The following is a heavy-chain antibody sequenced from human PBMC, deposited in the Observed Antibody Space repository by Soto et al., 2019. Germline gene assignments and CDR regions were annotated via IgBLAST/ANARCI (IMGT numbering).Heavy chain of an antibody. CDR3: SIDSSRVQYYGMDV. J-gene: IGHJ6*02. CDR1: GFTFSSYA. CDR2: MSGRGGST. D-gene: IGHD2-15*01. Sequence: GGSLRLSCAASGFTFSSYAMTWVRQAPGKGLEWVSTMSGRGGSTYYADSVKGRFSISRDISENTVYLQMNSLIAEDTAVYYCSIDSSRVQYYGMDVWAQGTTVTVSS. V-gene: IGHV3-23*01.